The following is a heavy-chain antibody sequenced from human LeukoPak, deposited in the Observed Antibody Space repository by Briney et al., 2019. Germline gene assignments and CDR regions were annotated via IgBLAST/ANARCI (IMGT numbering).Heavy chain of an antibody. CDR3: ARLTTTVTTPFDY. V-gene: IGHV3-53*01. CDR1: GLTVSSNY. CDR2: IYTGGNT. Sequence: GGSLRLSCAASGLTVSSNYMSWVRQAPGKGLEWVSVIYTGGNTYYADSVKGRFTISRDNSKNTLYLQMNSLRAEDTAVYYCARLTTTVTTPFDYWGQGTLVTVSS. J-gene: IGHJ4*02. D-gene: IGHD4-17*01.